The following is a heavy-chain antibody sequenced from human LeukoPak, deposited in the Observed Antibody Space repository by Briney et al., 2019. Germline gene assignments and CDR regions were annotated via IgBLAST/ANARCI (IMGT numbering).Heavy chain of an antibody. V-gene: IGHV4-59*01. Sequence: SETLSLTCTVSGGSIRSYYWNWIRQPPGKGLEWIGYIYYSGSTNYNPSLKSRVTISVDTSKNQFSLKLTSVSAADTAVYYCARAGGINNWFDTWGQGTLVTVSS. CDR3: ARAGGINNWFDT. D-gene: IGHD1-14*01. CDR1: GGSIRSYY. J-gene: IGHJ5*02. CDR2: IYYSGST.